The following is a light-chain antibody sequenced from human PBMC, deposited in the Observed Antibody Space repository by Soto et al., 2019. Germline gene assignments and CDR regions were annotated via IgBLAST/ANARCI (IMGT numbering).Light chain of an antibody. Sequence: EIVLTQSPVTLSLSPGERATLSCRASQSVSSSYLAWYQQKPGQTPRLLIYGASSRATGIPARFTGSGSGTEFTLTISSLKSEDFAVYYCQQYDNWPRTFGQGTKVDIK. J-gene: IGKJ1*01. CDR1: QSVSSSY. V-gene: IGKV3-20*01. CDR3: QQYDNWPRT. CDR2: GAS.